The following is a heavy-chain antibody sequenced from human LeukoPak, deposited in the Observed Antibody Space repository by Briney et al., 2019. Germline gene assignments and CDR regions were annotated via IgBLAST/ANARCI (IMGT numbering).Heavy chain of an antibody. CDR3: ARGVSTLVRGPGY. Sequence: GGSLRLSCAASGLTFGTYWMHWVRQVPGKGLVWVSRINTDGSTTNYADSAKGRFTMSRDNAKNTVYLQMNSLRAEDTAVYYCARGVSTLVRGPGYWGQGTLVTVSS. J-gene: IGHJ4*02. D-gene: IGHD3-10*01. V-gene: IGHV3-74*01. CDR2: INTDGSTT. CDR1: GLTFGTYW.